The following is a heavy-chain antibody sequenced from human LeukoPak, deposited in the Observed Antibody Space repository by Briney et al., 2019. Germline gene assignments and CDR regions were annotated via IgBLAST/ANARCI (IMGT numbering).Heavy chain of an antibody. Sequence: GSRDLSCAASGFSVSSNYMSWVRRAPGKGLEWVSVIYWDCSTYYEDSENGRFTISRDNSKNTLYLQMNNLRAEDTAVYHCARDIFLGRTGYFEYWGQGTPVSSSS. CDR3: ARDIFLGRTGYFEY. D-gene: IGHD3/OR15-3a*01. V-gene: IGHV3-53*01. CDR1: GFSVSSNY. CDR2: IYWDCST. J-gene: IGHJ4*02.